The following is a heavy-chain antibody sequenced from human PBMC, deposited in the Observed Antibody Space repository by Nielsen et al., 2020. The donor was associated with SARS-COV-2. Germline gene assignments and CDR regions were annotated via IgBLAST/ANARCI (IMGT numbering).Heavy chain of an antibody. CDR1: GGALTLFS. J-gene: IGHJ4*02. Sequence: ASVKASCKVSGGALTLFSMHWVRQAPGKGLEWMGEFDPQDGETTYAQKFQGRVTMTEDTSIDTAYLDLNGLTSDDTAIYFCATDSPIGVVIYALAHWGQGTPVTVSS. V-gene: IGHV1-24*01. CDR2: FDPQDGET. CDR3: ATDSPIGVVIYALAH. D-gene: IGHD3-3*01.